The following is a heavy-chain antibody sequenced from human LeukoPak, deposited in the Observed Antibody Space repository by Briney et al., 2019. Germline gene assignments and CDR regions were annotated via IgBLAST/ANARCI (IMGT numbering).Heavy chain of an antibody. Sequence: PGGSLRLSCAASGFTFSSYAMSWVCQAPGKGLEWVSTLSDSGGRQYYADSVQGRFTISRDNSKYTLYLQMNSLRAEDTAVYYCAKRGYDSSGARLFYFDYWGQGTLVTVSS. V-gene: IGHV3-23*01. CDR3: AKRGYDSSGARLFYFDY. CDR2: LSDSGGRQ. CDR1: GFTFSSYA. J-gene: IGHJ4*02. D-gene: IGHD3-22*01.